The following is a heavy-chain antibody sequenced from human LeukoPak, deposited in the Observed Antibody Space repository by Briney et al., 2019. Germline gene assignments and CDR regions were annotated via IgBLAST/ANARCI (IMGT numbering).Heavy chain of an antibody. CDR1: GFTFSSYG. V-gene: IGHV3-30*18. Sequence: GGSLRLSCAASGFTFSSYGMHWVRQAPGKGLEWVAVISYDGSNKYYADSVKGRFTISRDHSKNTLYLQMNSLRAEDTAVYYCAKDRSFYGTRAFQHWGQGTLVTVSS. D-gene: IGHD4-17*01. CDR2: ISYDGSNK. J-gene: IGHJ1*01. CDR3: AKDRSFYGTRAFQH.